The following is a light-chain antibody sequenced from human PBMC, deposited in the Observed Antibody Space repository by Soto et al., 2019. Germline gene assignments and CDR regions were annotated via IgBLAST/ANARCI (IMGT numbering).Light chain of an antibody. CDR2: RAS. CDR1: QYVDDW. Sequence: DLQMTQSPSNLSASIGDRVTITCRASQYVDDWLAWYQQKPGTAPKVLIFRASSVESGVPSRFSGSGYGTEFSLIISSLQPDDLATYYCQQYMFYPYTFGQGTKLEIK. J-gene: IGKJ2*01. CDR3: QQYMFYPYT. V-gene: IGKV1-5*03.